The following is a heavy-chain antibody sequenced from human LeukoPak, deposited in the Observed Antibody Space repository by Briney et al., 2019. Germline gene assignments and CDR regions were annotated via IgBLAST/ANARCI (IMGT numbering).Heavy chain of an antibody. CDR2: IYTSGST. J-gene: IGHJ4*02. CDR1: GDSISSGNYY. CDR3: ARYYGDY. V-gene: IGHV4-61*02. Sequence: SETLSLTCTVSGDSISSGNYYWTWIPQPAGKGLEWIGRIYTSGSTNYNPSLKSRVTISVDTSKNQFSLKLSSVTAADTAVYYCARYYGDYWGPGTLVTVSS.